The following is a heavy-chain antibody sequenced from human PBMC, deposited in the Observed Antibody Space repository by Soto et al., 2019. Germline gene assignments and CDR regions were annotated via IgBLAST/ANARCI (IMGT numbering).Heavy chain of an antibody. V-gene: IGHV4-39*01. CDR3: ARHALGDYYFDY. Sequence: ETLSLTCTVSGGSISSSSYYWGWIRQPPGKGLEWIGSIYYSGSTYYNPSLKSRVTISVDTSKNQFSLKLSSVTAADTAVYYCARHALGDYYFDYWGQGPLVTVSS. CDR1: GGSISSSSYY. CDR2: IYYSGST. D-gene: IGHD3-10*01. J-gene: IGHJ4*02.